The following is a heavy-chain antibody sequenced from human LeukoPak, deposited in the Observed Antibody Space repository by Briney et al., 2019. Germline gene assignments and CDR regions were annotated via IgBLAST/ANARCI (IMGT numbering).Heavy chain of an antibody. Sequence: ASVEVDCKASGDTCTGPYKHWERQAPEQGLEYIAQLNPNSGGTNYAQKFQGRVTMTRDTSISTAYMELSRLRSDDTAVYYCARRSGGTRIAVAGHNFDYWGQGTLVTVSS. CDR1: GDTCTGPY. V-gene: IGHV1-2*06. CDR2: LNPNSGGT. J-gene: IGHJ4*02. D-gene: IGHD6-19*01. CDR3: ARRSGGTRIAVAGHNFDY.